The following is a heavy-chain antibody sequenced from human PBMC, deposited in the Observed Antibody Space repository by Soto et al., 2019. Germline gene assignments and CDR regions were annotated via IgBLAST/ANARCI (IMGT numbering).Heavy chain of an antibody. J-gene: IGHJ6*02. CDR2: ISNGGGNE. D-gene: IGHD6-13*01. V-gene: IGHV3-21*01. CDR1: GFTFSNYN. CDR3: ARDRTVGSWYMHGMDV. Sequence: GGSLRLSCAASGFTFSNYNMDWVRQAPGKGPEWVSSISNGGGNEYYADSLKGRFTISRDNSKNTLFLQMNSLRAEDTAVYYCARDRTVGSWYMHGMDVWGQGTTVTVSS.